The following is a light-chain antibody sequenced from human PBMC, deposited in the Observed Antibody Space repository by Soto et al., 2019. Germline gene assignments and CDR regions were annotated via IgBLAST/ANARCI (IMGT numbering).Light chain of an antibody. CDR2: DDD. V-gene: IGLV1-51*01. CDR1: SSNIGNHF. CDR3: GAWDGSLSTGV. J-gene: IGLJ3*02. Sequence: QSVWTQPPSVSAAPGQKVTISCSGSSSNIGNHFVSWYQQVPGTAPTLLIYDDDKRPSGIPDRFSGSKSGTSATLGITGLQSGDEAHYYCGAWDGSLSTGVFGGGTKLTVL.